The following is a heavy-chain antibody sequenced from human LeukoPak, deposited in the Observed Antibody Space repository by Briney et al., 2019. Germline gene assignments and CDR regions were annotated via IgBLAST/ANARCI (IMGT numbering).Heavy chain of an antibody. CDR3: ARDRVYYPLDY. V-gene: IGHV4-34*01. Sequence: SETLSLTCAVYGGSFSGYYWSWIRQPPGKGLEWIGEINHSGSTNYNPSLKSRVTISVDTSKNQFSLKLSSVTAADTAVYYCARDRVYYPLDYWAQGTLVTVSS. D-gene: IGHD3-22*01. CDR1: GGSFSGYY. CDR2: INHSGST. J-gene: IGHJ4*02.